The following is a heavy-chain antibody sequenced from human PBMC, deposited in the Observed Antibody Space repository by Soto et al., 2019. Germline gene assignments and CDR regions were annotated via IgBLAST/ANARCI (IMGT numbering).Heavy chain of an antibody. CDR3: ARQPTMVRGVIIPNWFDP. V-gene: IGHV4-39*01. CDR2: IYYSGNT. Sequence: SETLSLTCSVSGDSISSSSNYWGWIRRPPGKGLEWIGSIYYSGNTYHNPSLKSRATISVDTSKNQFALKLSSVTAADTAVYYCARQPTMVRGVIIPNWFDPWGQGTLVTVSS. CDR1: GDSISSSSNY. D-gene: IGHD3-10*01. J-gene: IGHJ5*02.